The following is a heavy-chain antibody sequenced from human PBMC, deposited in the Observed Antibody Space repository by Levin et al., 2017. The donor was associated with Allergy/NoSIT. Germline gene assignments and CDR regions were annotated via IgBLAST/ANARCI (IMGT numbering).Heavy chain of an antibody. V-gene: IGHV2-70*01. CDR3: ARIQVGANFEGTYDAFDI. CDR1: GFSLKTSGMC. J-gene: IGHJ3*02. D-gene: IGHD1-26*01. CDR2: IDWDDDK. Sequence: QTLSLTCTFSGFSLKTSGMCVGWIRQPPGKALEWLALIDWDDDKYYSTSLKTRLTISKDTSKNQVVLTMTNMDPVDTATYYCARIQVGANFEGTYDAFDIWGQGTMVTVSS.